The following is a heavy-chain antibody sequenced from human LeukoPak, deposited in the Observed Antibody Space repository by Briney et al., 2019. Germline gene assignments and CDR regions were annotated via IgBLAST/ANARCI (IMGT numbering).Heavy chain of an antibody. CDR1: GGSFSGYY. CDR2: INHSGST. CDR3: ARGKYDFWSGYLRFDY. J-gene: IGHJ4*02. D-gene: IGHD3-3*01. Sequence: SETLSLTCAVYGGSFSGYYWSWIRQPPGKGLEWTGEINHSGSTNYNPSLKSRVTISVDTSKNQFSLKLSSVTAADTAVYYCARGKYDFWSGYLRFDYWGQGTLVTVSS. V-gene: IGHV4-34*01.